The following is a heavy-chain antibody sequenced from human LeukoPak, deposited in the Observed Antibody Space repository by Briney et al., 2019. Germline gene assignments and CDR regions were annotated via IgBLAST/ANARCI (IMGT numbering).Heavy chain of an antibody. CDR2: IYHSGST. D-gene: IGHD4-23*01. J-gene: IGHJ4*02. CDR3: ARGGGLIDY. Sequence: SETLSLTCAVSGGSISSSNWWSWVRQPPGKGLEWIGEIYHSGSTNYNPSLKSRVTMSVDKSKNHFSLRLSSVTAADTAVYYCARGGGLIDYWGQGTLVTVSS. CDR1: GGSISSSNW. V-gene: IGHV4-4*02.